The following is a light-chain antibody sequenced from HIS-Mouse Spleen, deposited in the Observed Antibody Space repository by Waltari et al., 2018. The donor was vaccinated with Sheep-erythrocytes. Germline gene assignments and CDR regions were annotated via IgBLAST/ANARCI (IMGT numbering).Light chain of an antibody. CDR2: EGS. CDR3: CSYAGSSTFHVV. Sequence: QSALTQPASVSGSPVQSITISCTGTSSDVGSYNLVSWYQQHPGKAPKLMIYEGSKRPSGVSNRFSGSKSGNTASLTISGLQAEDEADYYCCSYAGSSTFHVVFGGGTKLTVL. CDR1: SSDVGSYNL. J-gene: IGLJ2*01. V-gene: IGLV2-23*03.